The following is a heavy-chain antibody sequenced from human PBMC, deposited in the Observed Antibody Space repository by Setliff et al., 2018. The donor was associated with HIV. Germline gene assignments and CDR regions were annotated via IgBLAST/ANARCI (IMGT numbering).Heavy chain of an antibody. CDR3: ARRLQFLEFLHGVGGLDV. D-gene: IGHD3-3*01. CDR2: IYITEDT. Sequence: SETLSLTCTVYGGSLNTGTYYWIWIRQSAGKGLEWIGHIYITEDTDYNPSLKSLVTISVDTSKNQFSLKMSSVTAADTAVYYCARRLQFLEFLHGVGGLDVWGQGTTVTVSS. J-gene: IGHJ6*02. V-gene: IGHV4-61*09. CDR1: GGSLNTGTYY.